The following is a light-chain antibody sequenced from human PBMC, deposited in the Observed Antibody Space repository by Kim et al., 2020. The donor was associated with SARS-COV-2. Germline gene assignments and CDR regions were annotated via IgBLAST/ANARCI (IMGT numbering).Light chain of an antibody. CDR1: NNEVGSHG. CDR2: RND. V-gene: IGLV10-54*01. Sequence: RPATLTCSGNNNEVGSHGVAWLQQRRGHPPKLLSYRNDNRPSGISERFSASRSGNTASLTITGLKPEDEADYYCSAWDFSISAWVFGGGTKLTVL. CDR3: SAWDFSISAWV. J-gene: IGLJ3*02.